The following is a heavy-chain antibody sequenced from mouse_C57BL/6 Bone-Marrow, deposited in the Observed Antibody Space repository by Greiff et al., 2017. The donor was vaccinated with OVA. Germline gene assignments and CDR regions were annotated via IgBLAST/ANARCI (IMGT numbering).Heavy chain of an antibody. CDR1: GYTFTDYY. J-gene: IGHJ1*03. CDR3: ARPFYV. Sequence: QVQLKQSGAELVRPGASVKLSCKASGYTFTDYYINWVKQRPGQGLEWIARINPGSGNTNYNEKFKGKATLTAEKSSSTAYMQLSSLTSVDSAVYFCARPFYVWGTGTTVTVSS. V-gene: IGHV1-76*01. CDR2: INPGSGNT.